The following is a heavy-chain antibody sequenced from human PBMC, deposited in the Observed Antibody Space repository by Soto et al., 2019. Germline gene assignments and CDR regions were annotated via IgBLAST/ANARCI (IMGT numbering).Heavy chain of an antibody. J-gene: IGHJ4*02. CDR3: ARRLGGLKSNILSPYY. CDR1: GVSINNDDW. Sequence: QVQLQESGPGLVKPSGTLSLTCTVSGVSINNDDWWAWVRQPPGKGLEWIGEIFYSGSYKYNPSLKTRVTISADKSKNQFSLNLHSVTAADTAVYYCARRLGGLKSNILSPYYWGQGTLVTVSS. V-gene: IGHV4-4*02. CDR2: IFYSGSY. D-gene: IGHD3-9*01.